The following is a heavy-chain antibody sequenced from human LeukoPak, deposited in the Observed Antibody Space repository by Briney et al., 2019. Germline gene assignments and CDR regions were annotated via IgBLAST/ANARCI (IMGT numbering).Heavy chain of an antibody. Sequence: ASVKVSCKAPGYTFTSYAMRWVRQAPGQRLEWMGWINAGNGNTKYSQKFQGRVTITRDTSASTAYMELSSLRSEDTAVYYCARVAGYSYGPVAYWGQGTLVTVSS. CDR2: INAGNGNT. CDR1: GYTFTSYA. V-gene: IGHV1-3*01. J-gene: IGHJ4*02. D-gene: IGHD5-18*01. CDR3: ARVAGYSYGPVAY.